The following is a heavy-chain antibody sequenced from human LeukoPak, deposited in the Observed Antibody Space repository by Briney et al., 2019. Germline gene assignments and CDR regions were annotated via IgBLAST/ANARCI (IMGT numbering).Heavy chain of an antibody. CDR1: GGSISSSSYY. Sequence: PETLSLTCTVSGGSISSSSYYWGWIRQPPGKGLEWIGSTYYSGSTYYNPSLKSRVTISVDTSKNQFSLKLSSVTAADTAVYYCARTPGYSYGYGMYYYDSSGYYSVDYWGQGTLVTVSS. CDR3: ARTPGYSYGYGMYYYDSSGYYSVDY. J-gene: IGHJ4*02. CDR2: TYYSGST. V-gene: IGHV4-39*01. D-gene: IGHD3-22*01.